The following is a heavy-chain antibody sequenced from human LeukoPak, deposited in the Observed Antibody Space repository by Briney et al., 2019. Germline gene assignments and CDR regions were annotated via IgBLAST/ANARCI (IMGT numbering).Heavy chain of an antibody. CDR3: AKCQVGSNWYDP. J-gene: IGHJ5*02. Sequence: KPGGSLRLSCAASGFTFSSYSMNWVRQAPGKGLEWVSSISSSSSYVYYADSVKGRFTISKDNAKNSLYLQMNSLRAEDTAVYYCAKCQVGSNWYDPWGQGTLVTVSS. V-gene: IGHV3-21*01. D-gene: IGHD2-2*01. CDR2: ISSSSSYV. CDR1: GFTFSSYS.